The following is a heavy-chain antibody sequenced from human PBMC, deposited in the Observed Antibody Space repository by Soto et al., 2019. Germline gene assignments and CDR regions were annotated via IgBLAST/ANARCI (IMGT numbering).Heavy chain of an antibody. CDR1: GGSITSPNW. Sequence: SETLSLTCAVSGGSITSPNWWVWVGQAPGKGVEWIGEIYHSGTTNYNASLKSRVTISVDKSENQFSLKLTSVTAVDTAVYYCARDRGIAAAGSWGQGILVT. D-gene: IGHD6-13*01. CDR3: ARDRGIAAAGS. V-gene: IGHV4-4*02. CDR2: IYHSGTT. J-gene: IGHJ4*02.